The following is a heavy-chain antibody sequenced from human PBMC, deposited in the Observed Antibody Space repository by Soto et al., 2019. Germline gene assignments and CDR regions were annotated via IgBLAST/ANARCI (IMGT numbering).Heavy chain of an antibody. V-gene: IGHV4-59*08. J-gene: IGHJ5*02. D-gene: IGHD6-19*01. CDR1: GGSISSNY. CDR3: ARHAVAGTFARYDFWFDP. CDR2: IYYSGST. Sequence: PSETLSLACTVSGGSISSNYWSLIRQPPGNGLEWIGYIYYSGSTNYNPSLKSRVTISVDTSKNQFSLKLSSVTAADTAVYYCARHAVAGTFARYDFWFDPWGQGTLVTVSS.